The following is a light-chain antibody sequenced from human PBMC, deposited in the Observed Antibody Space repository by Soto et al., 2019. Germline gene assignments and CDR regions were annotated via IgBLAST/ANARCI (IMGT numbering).Light chain of an antibody. Sequence: QSVLTQPPSASGTPGQRVTISCSGSSSNIGSNTVNWYLQLPGTAPKLLIYSNNQRPSGVPDRFSGSKSGTSASLAISGLQSEDEADYYCAAWDDSLNALFGTGTKLTVL. CDR1: SSNIGSNT. CDR3: AAWDDSLNAL. J-gene: IGLJ1*01. V-gene: IGLV1-44*01. CDR2: SNN.